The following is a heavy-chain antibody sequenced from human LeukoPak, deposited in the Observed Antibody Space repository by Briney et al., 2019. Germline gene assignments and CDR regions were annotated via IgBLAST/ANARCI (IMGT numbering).Heavy chain of an antibody. J-gene: IGHJ5*02. D-gene: IGHD3-10*01. CDR1: GFTFSSYA. V-gene: IGHV3-23*01. CDR2: ISNNSGIT. Sequence: GGSLRLSCAASGFTFSSYAMSWVRQAPGKGLEWVSGISNNSGITYYADSVKGRFTISRDNSKNTLYLQMNSLRAEDTALYYCAKGPMPRGLGSWGQGTLVTVSS. CDR3: AKGPMPRGLGS.